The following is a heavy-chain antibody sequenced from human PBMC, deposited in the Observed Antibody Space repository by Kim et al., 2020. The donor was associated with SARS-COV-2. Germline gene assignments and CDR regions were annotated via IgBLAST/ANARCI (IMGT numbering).Heavy chain of an antibody. Sequence: ASVKVSCKASGYTFTGYYMHWVRQAPGQGLEWMGWINPNSGGTNYAQKFQGRVTMTRDTSISTAYMELSRLRSDDTAVYYCARDWSPRIGSNNSIAARLNWFDPWGQGTLVTVSS. CDR3: ARDWSPRIGSNNSIAARLNWFDP. D-gene: IGHD6-6*01. CDR1: GYTFTGYY. CDR2: INPNSGGT. V-gene: IGHV1-2*02. J-gene: IGHJ5*02.